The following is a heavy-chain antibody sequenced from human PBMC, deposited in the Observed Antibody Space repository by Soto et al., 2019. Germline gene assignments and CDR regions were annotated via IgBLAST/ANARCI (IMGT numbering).Heavy chain of an antibody. V-gene: IGHV1-46*01. CDR3: ARDPKTYVDXRGWLDP. CDR2: INPSDSST. Sequence: GASVKVSCKASGYTFTNYYTYWVRQAPGQGLEWMGKINPSDSSTNYAQKFQGRVTMTRDTSTSTVYMELSSLRSEDTAVYYCARDPKTYVDXRGWLDPWGQGTLVTVSS. J-gene: IGHJ5*02. D-gene: IGHD4-17*01. CDR1: GYTFTNYY.